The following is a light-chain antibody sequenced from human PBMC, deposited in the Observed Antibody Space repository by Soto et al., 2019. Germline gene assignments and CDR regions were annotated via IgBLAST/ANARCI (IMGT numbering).Light chain of an antibody. CDR3: QQYGSSPWT. V-gene: IGKV3-20*01. J-gene: IGKJ1*01. CDR2: GAS. CDR1: QGVSSRY. Sequence: EVVLTQSPDTLSLSPGERATLSCRASQGVSSRYLAWYQQKPGQAPRLLIYGASPRATGIPDRFSGSGSGTDSTLTISGLEPEDFAMYYCQQYGSSPWTFGQGTKVEIK.